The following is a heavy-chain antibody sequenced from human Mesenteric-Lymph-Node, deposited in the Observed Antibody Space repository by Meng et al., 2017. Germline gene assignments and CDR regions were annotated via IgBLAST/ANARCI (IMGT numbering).Heavy chain of an antibody. V-gene: IGHV3-33*08. CDR1: GFTFSSYA. D-gene: IGHD4-23*01. Sequence: GESLKISCAASGFTFSSYAMHWVRQAPGKGLEWVAVIWYDGSNKYYADSVEDRFTISRDNSKNTQYLHMNSLRAENTTVYYCARLSNSEWYLDFWGRGTLVTVSS. CDR3: ARLSNSEWYLDF. CDR2: IWYDGSNK. J-gene: IGHJ2*01.